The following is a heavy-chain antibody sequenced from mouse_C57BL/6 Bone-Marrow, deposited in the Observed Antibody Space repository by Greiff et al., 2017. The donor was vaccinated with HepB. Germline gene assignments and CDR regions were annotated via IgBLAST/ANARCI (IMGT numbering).Heavy chain of an antibody. D-gene: IGHD3-1*01. CDR1: GYTFTSYW. CDR3: ARSGRRNAMDY. V-gene: IGHV1-64*01. CDR2: IHPNSGST. Sequence: VQLQQPGAELVKPGASVKLSCKASGYTFTSYWMHWVKQRPGQGLEWIGMIHPNSGSTNYNEKFKSKATLTVDKSSSTAYMQLSSRTSEDSAVYYCARSGRRNAMDYWGQGTAVTVSS. J-gene: IGHJ4*01.